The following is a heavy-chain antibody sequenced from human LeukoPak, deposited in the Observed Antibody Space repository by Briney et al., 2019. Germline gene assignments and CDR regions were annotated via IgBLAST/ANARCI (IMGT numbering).Heavy chain of an antibody. J-gene: IGHJ4*02. Sequence: SETLSLTCTVSGGSISSYYWGWIRQPPGKGLEWIGSIYYSGSTYYNPSLKSRVTISVDTSKNQFSLKLSSVTAADTAVYYCARHPHRNWNQRFDCWGQGTLVTVSS. CDR1: GGSISSYY. CDR3: ARHPHRNWNQRFDC. V-gene: IGHV4-39*01. CDR2: IYYSGST. D-gene: IGHD1-20*01.